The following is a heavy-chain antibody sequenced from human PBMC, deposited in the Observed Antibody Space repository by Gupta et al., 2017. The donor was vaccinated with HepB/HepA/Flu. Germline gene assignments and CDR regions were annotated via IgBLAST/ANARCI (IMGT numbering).Heavy chain of an antibody. CDR2: ISSSGSTI. J-gene: IGHJ6*02. Sequence: EVQLVESGGGLVQPGGSLRLAWAASGFTFSRYEMNWVRQAPGKGLEWVSYISSSGSTIYYADSGKGRFTISRENAKNSLYLQMNSLRAEDTAVYYCAREPPIYGAYYYYGMDVWGQGTTVTVSS. CDR3: AREPPIYGAYYYYGMDV. V-gene: IGHV3-48*03. CDR1: GFTFSRYE. D-gene: IGHD3-10*02.